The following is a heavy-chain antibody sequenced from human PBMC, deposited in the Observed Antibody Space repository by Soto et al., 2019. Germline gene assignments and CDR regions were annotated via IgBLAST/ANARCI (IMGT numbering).Heavy chain of an antibody. CDR3: ARGAVAGTYYYYGMDV. CDR2: INPNSGGT. Sequence: ASVKVSCKASGYTFTGYYMHWVRQAPGQGLEWMGWINPNSGGTNYAQKFQGWVTMTRDTSISTAYMELSRLRSDDTAVYYCARGAVAGTYYYYGMDVWGQGTTVTVSS. CDR1: GYTFTGYY. D-gene: IGHD6-19*01. V-gene: IGHV1-2*04. J-gene: IGHJ6*02.